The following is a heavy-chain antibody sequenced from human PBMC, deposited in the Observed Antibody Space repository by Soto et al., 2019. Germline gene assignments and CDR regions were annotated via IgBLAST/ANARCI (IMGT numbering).Heavy chain of an antibody. V-gene: IGHV3-30*18. CDR1: GFTFSSYG. Sequence: GGSLRLCCAASGFTFSSYGMHWVRQAPGKGLEWVAVISYDGSNKYYADSVKGRFTISRDNSKNTLYLQMNSLRAEDTAVYYCAKADYWGQGTLVTVSS. CDR2: ISYDGSNK. J-gene: IGHJ4*02. CDR3: AKADY.